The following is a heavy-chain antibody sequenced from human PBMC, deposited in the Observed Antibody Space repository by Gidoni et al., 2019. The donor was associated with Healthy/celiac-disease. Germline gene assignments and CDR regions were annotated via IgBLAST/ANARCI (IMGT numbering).Heavy chain of an antibody. CDR3: ARDEPTMVRGVCDP. D-gene: IGHD3-10*01. J-gene: IGHJ5*02. Sequence: VPLVESGGGSVKPGGSLRLSCAASGLTSRSYSMNWVRQAPGKRLEWVSSISSSSSYIYYADSVKGRFTISRDNAKNSLYLQMNSLRAEDTAVDYCARDEPTMVRGVCDPWGQGTLVTVAA. CDR1: GLTSRSYS. V-gene: IGHV3-21*01. CDR2: ISSSSSYI.